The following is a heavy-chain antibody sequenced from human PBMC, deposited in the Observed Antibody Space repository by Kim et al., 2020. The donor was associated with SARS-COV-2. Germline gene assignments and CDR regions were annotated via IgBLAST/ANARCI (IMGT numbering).Heavy chain of an antibody. CDR1: GFTFSSYA. D-gene: IGHD3-22*01. CDR3: AKGLHDSSGYYSHYYYYYGMDV. J-gene: IGHJ6*02. Sequence: GGSLRLSCAASGFTFSSYAMSWVRQAPGKGLEWVSAISGSGGSTYYADSVKGRFTISRDNSKNTLYLQMNSLRAEDTAVYYCAKGLHDSSGYYSHYYYYYGMDVWGQGTTVTVSS. V-gene: IGHV3-23*01. CDR2: ISGSGGST.